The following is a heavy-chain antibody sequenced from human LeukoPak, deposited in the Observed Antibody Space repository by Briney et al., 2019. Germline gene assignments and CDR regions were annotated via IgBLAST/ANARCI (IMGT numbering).Heavy chain of an antibody. CDR3: ASLPRGSSCLDY. D-gene: IGHD6-13*01. CDR2: IYNSGST. Sequence: QTLSLTCTVSGPDITSAGYYWTCIRQHPGKGRAWSGYIYNSGSTYYNPSLKSRVAISVDTSKNQFSLKLSSVTAADTAVYYCASLPRGSSCLDYWGQGTLVTVSS. V-gene: IGHV4-31*02. CDR1: GPDITSAGYY. J-gene: IGHJ4*02.